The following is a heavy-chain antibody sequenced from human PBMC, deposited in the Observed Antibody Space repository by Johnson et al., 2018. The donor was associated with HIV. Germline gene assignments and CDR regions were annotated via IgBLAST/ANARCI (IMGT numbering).Heavy chain of an antibody. J-gene: IGHJ3*02. D-gene: IGHD1-1*01. CDR3: ARAEPWDRRHYAFDI. CDR2: IYSGGDT. Sequence: VQLVESGGGLIQPGGSLRLSCEASGFTVRCNYLSWVRQAPGKGLEWVSVIYSGGDTYYADYMRGRLTISRENSKNTVYLQMNSLRAEDTAVYYCARAEPWDRRHYAFDIWGQGTMVTVSP. CDR1: GFTVRCNY. V-gene: IGHV3-53*01.